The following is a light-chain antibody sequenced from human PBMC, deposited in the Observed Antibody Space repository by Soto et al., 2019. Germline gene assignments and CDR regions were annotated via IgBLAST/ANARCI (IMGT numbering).Light chain of an antibody. J-gene: IGKJ1*01. V-gene: IGKV3-15*01. CDR3: QQYYKWPPWT. Sequence: EIVMTQSPATLSVSPGERATLSCRASQSVNSNLAWYPQKPGQAPRLLMYGASTRATGIPARFSGSGSGTEFTLTISSLQSEDFAFYYCQQYYKWPPWTFSQGTKVDIK. CDR2: GAS. CDR1: QSVNSN.